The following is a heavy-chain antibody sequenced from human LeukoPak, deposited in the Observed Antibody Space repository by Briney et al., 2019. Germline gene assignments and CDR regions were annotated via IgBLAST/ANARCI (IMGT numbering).Heavy chain of an antibody. J-gene: IGHJ4*02. V-gene: IGHV4-4*07. Sequence: SETLSPTCTVSGGSISSYYWSWIRQPAGKGLEWIGRIYTSGSTNYNPSLKSRVTMSVDTSKNQFSLELSSVTAADTAVYYCARDTLTGNIAYWGQGTLVTVSS. D-gene: IGHD2-15*01. CDR2: IYTSGST. CDR1: GGSISSYY. CDR3: ARDTLTGNIAY.